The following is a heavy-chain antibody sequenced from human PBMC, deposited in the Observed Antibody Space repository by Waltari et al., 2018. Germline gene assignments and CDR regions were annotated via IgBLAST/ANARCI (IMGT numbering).Heavy chain of an antibody. CDR3: ARSLHDGTMDV. CDR2: ISSSSSYI. Sequence: EVQLVESGGGLVKPGGSLRLSCAASGFTFSSYSMHWVRQAPGKGLEWVSSISSSSSYIYYADSVKGRFTISRDNAKNSLYLQMNSLRAEDTAVYYCARSLHDGTMDVWGQGTTVTVSS. CDR1: GFTFSSYS. J-gene: IGHJ6*02. V-gene: IGHV3-21*01. D-gene: IGHD3-3*01.